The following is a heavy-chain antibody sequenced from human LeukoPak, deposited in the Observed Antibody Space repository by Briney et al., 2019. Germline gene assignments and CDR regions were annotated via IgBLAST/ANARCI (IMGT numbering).Heavy chain of an antibody. D-gene: IGHD5/OR15-5a*01. CDR1: GGPFSGYY. Sequence: SETLTLTCAAYGGPFSGYYSSWIRQPPGKGLEWIGEVNHSGYINYNPALQRRVTKSVDTAKNQYSLKLSSVTAAETSVYYCARCLRPKCDDWGQGTLVTVSS. CDR2: VNHSGYI. CDR3: ARCLRPKCDD. V-gene: IGHV4-34*01. J-gene: IGHJ4*02.